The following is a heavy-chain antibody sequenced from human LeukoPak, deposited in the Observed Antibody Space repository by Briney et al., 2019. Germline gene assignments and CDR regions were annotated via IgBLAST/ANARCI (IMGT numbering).Heavy chain of an antibody. CDR3: ARHKEGIMVRGLITKKGRAYKWFDP. V-gene: IGHV3-30*03. CDR1: GFTFSSYG. CDR2: ISYDGSNK. Sequence: GGSLRLSCAASGFTFSSYGMHWVRQAPGKGLEWVAVISYDGSNKYYADSVKGRFTISRDNSKNTLYLQMNSLRAEDTAVYYCARHKEGIMVRGLITKKGRAYKWFDPWGQGTLVTVSS. J-gene: IGHJ5*02. D-gene: IGHD3-10*01.